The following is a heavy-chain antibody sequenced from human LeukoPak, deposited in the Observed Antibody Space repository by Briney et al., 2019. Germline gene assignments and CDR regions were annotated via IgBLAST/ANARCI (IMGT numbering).Heavy chain of an antibody. D-gene: IGHD1-26*01. CDR3: ATLGLSLVGAITFDY. CDR2: FDPEDGET. J-gene: IGHJ4*02. CDR1: GYTLTELS. V-gene: IGHV1-24*01. Sequence: ASVKVSCKVSGYTLTELSMHWVRQAPGKGLEWMGGFDPEDGETIYAQKSQGRVTMTEDTSTDTAYMELSSLRSEDTAVYYCATLGLSLVGAITFDYWGQGTLVTVSS.